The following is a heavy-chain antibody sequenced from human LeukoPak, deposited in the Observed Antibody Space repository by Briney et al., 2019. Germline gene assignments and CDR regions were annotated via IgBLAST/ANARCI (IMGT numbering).Heavy chain of an antibody. CDR3: AREDWNYVRARYYYMDV. Sequence: ASVNVSCKASGYTFTSYGISWVRQAPGQGLEWMGWISAYNGNTNYAQKLQGRVTMTTDTSTSTAYMELRSLRSDDTAVYYCAREDWNYVRARYYYMDVWGKGTTVTVSS. V-gene: IGHV1-18*01. CDR1: GYTFTSYG. D-gene: IGHD1-7*01. CDR2: ISAYNGNT. J-gene: IGHJ6*03.